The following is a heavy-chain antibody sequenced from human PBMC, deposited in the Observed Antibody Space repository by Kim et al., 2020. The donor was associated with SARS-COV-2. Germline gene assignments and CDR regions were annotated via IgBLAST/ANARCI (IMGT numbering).Heavy chain of an antibody. J-gene: IGHJ6*02. D-gene: IGHD3-9*01. V-gene: IGHV1-46*01. CDR3: ARESPYYDILTGYYGMDV. CDR1: GYTFTRYY. Sequence: ASVKVSCKASGYTFTRYYMHWVRQAPGQGFEWMGIINSSGGSTSYAQKFQGRVTMTRDTSTSTVYMELRSLRSEDTAVYYCARESPYYDILTGYYGMDVWGQGTTVTVSS. CDR2: INSSGGST.